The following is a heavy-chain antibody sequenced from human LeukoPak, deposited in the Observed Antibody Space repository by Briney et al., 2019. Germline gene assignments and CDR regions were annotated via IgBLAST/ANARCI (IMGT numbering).Heavy chain of an antibody. Sequence: SETLSLTCAVYGGSFSGYYWSWIRQPPGKGLEWIGYIYYSGSTNYNPSLKSRVTVSVDTSKNQFSLKLSSVTAADTAVYYCARQRSLTIFLDNWGQGTLVTVSS. V-gene: IGHV4-59*08. D-gene: IGHD3-9*01. CDR2: IYYSGST. CDR1: GGSFSGYY. CDR3: ARQRSLTIFLDN. J-gene: IGHJ4*02.